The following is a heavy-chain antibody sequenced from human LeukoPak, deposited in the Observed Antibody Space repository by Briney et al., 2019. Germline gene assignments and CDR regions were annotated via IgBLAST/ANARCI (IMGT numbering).Heavy chain of an antibody. J-gene: IGHJ4*02. D-gene: IGHD3-10*01. CDR3: ASDGSGSYPPFDY. CDR2: IWYDGSNK. Sequence: GGSLRLSCAASGFSFSRFAMTWVRQAPGKGLEWVAVIWYDGSNKYYADSVKGRFTISRDNSKNTLYLQMNSLRAEDTAVYYCASDGSGSYPPFDYWGQGTLVTVSP. CDR1: GFSFSRFA. V-gene: IGHV3-33*08.